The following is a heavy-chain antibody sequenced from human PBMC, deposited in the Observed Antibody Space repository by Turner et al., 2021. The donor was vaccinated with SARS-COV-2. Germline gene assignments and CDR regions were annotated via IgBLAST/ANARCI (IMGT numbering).Heavy chain of an antibody. CDR3: ARHWEVAAAAYLARFDP. CDR2: VYYSDIT. J-gene: IGHJ5*02. CDR1: GGPISISSYS. V-gene: IGHV4-39*01. D-gene: IGHD6-13*01. Sequence: QLQFQESAPELVRPSDTLSLTCPVSGGPISISSYSWGWIRQPPGTGLEWMGMVYYSDITYNNPSHKSRVTISVVTSKNQFSMKQTSVTAADAAVYFWARHWEVAAAAYLARFDPWGQGTLVTVSS.